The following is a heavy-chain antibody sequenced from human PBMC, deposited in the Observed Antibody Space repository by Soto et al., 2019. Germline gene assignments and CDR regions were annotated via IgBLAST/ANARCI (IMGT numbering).Heavy chain of an antibody. J-gene: IGHJ4*02. CDR2: IWYDGSNK. V-gene: IGHV3-33*01. Sequence: GGSLRLSCAASGFTFSSYGMHWVRQAPGKGLEWVAVIWYDGSNKYYADSVKGRFTISRDNSKNTLYLQMNSLRAEDTAVYYCARDSRPPHELDYWGQGTLVTVSS. CDR1: GFTFSSYG. CDR3: ARDSRPPHELDY.